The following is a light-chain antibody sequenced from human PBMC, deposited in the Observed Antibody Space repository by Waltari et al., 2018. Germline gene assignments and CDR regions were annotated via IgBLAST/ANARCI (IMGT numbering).Light chain of an antibody. CDR2: IDN. CDR1: SSTIGRNT. J-gene: IGLJ3*02. CDR3: ATWDDSLNAWV. Sequence: QSVLTQPPSASGTPGQRVTMSCSGSSSTIGRNTVPWYQQLPGTAPKLLIYIDNRRPSGVPDRFSGSRSGTSASLAISGLQSEDEADYHCATWDDSLNAWVFGGGTKLTVL. V-gene: IGLV1-44*01.